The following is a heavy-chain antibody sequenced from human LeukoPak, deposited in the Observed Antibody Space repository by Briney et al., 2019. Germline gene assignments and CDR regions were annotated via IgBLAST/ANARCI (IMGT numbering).Heavy chain of an antibody. CDR3: ARLSSSWSKEFDY. CDR2: INPNSGGT. D-gene: IGHD6-13*01. CDR1: GYTFTGYY. Sequence: ASVKVSCKASGYTFTGYYMHWVRQAPGQGLEWMGWINPNSGGTNYAQKFQGRVTMTRDTSISTAYMELGRLRSDDTAVYYRARLSSSWSKEFDYWGQGTLVTVSS. J-gene: IGHJ4*02. V-gene: IGHV1-2*02.